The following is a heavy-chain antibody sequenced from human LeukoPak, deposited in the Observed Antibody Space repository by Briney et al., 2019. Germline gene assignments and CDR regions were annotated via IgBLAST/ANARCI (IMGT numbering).Heavy chain of an antibody. CDR2: IYYSGST. CDR1: GGSISSHY. Sequence: SSETLSLTCTVSGGSISSHYWSWIRQPPGKGLEWIGYIYYSGSTNYNPSLKSRVTISVDTSKNQFSLKLSSVTAADTAAYYCARGEMATIPYYYYYMDVWGKGTTVTVSS. J-gene: IGHJ6*03. CDR3: ARGEMATIPYYYYYMDV. V-gene: IGHV4-59*11. D-gene: IGHD5-24*01.